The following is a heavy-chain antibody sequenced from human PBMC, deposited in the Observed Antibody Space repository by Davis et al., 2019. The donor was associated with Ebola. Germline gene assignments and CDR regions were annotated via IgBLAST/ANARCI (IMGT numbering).Heavy chain of an antibody. CDR3: AGDPNWESGS. CDR1: EFTFSSYG. V-gene: IGHV3-23*01. Sequence: GESLKISCVASEFTFSSYGMTWVRQAPGKGLEWVSSISAGGTAPYYADSVKGRFTISRDNSKNMLYLQMDSLRIEETAQYFCAGDPNWESGSWGQGTPVTVSS. D-gene: IGHD1-1*01. CDR2: ISAGGTAP. J-gene: IGHJ5*02.